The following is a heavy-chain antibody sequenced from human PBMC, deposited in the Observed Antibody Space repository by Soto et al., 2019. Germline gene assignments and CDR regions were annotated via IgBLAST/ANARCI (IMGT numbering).Heavy chain of an antibody. D-gene: IGHD3-9*01. CDR2: TSSSSSYI. V-gene: IGHV3-21*01. J-gene: IGHJ5*02. CDR1: GFTFSSYS. Sequence: GGSLRLSCAASGFTFSSYSMNWVRQAPGKGLEWVSSTSSSSSYIYYADSVKGRFTISRDNAKNSLYLQMNSLRAEDTAVYYIARDRGYDIWTGNYNWFAPGGQGTLVTVSS. CDR3: ARDRGYDIWTGNYNWFAP.